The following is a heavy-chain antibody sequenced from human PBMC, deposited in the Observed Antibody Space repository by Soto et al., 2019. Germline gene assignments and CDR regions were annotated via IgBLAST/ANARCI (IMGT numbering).Heavy chain of an antibody. J-gene: IGHJ4*02. CDR1: GGSFSGYY. D-gene: IGHD3-22*01. V-gene: IGHV4-34*01. CDR3: ARGNRRTGIVVVITTSSPFDY. Sequence: TSETLSLTCAVYGGSFSGYYWSWIRQPPGKGLEWIGEINHSGSTNYNPSLKSRVTISVDTSKNQFSLKLSSVTAADTAVYYCARGNRRTGIVVVITTSSPFDYWGQGTLVTVSS. CDR2: INHSGST.